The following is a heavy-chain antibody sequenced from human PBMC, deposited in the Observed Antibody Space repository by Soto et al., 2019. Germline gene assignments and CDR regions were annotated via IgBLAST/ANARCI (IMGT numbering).Heavy chain of an antibody. CDR3: AKDGEPAVNYFYYYYIDV. Sequence: EVQLLESGGGFVQPGGSLRLSCAASGFTFRYYAMGWVRQVPGKGLEWVSGISGLGGSTFYADSVKGRFTISRDNSKNTLYLHMNSLRAEDTAIYYCAKDGEPAVNYFYYYYIDVWGKGTAVTVSS. D-gene: IGHD2-2*01. J-gene: IGHJ6*03. V-gene: IGHV3-23*01. CDR2: ISGLGGST. CDR1: GFTFRYYA.